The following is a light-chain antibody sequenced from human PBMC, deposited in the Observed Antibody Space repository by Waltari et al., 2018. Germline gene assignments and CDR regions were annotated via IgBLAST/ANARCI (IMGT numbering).Light chain of an antibody. V-gene: IGLV1-40*01. Sequence: HSVLTQPPSVSGAPGQRVTISCTGTYSNIGAGYDVHWYQHLPGSAPKLVICDDNNRRAGVADRFSGAKSGSSASLAITGLQADDEADDCCQSYDRSLSRGVFGGGTKVTV. J-gene: IGLJ3*02. CDR1: YSNIGAGYD. CDR3: QSYDRSLSRGV. CDR2: DDN.